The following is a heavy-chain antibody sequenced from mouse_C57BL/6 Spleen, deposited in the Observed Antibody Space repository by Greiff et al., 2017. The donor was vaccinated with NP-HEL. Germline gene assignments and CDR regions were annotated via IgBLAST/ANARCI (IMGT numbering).Heavy chain of an antibody. Sequence: QVTLNVSGPGILQPSQTLSLTCSFSGFSLSTFGMGVGWIRQPSGQVLEWLAHICWDDDKYYNPALKSRPTISKDTSKNQVFLKVANVDTAETAAYYCARIAHYYGSSSYFDVWGTGTTVTVSS. J-gene: IGHJ1*03. CDR3: ARIAHYYGSSSYFDV. V-gene: IGHV8-8*01. CDR2: ICWDDDK. CDR1: GFSLSTFGMG. D-gene: IGHD1-1*01.